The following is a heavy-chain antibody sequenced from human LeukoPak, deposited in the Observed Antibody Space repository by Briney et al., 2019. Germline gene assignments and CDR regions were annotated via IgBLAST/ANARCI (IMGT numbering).Heavy chain of an antibody. J-gene: IGHJ4*02. D-gene: IGHD1-26*01. V-gene: IGHV3-30*02. CDR2: IRYDGSNE. CDR1: GFIFSNYG. CDR3: AKDPTPERRGSYYFDY. Sequence: GGSLRLSCAASGFIFSNYGMHWVRQAPGKGLEWVALIRYDGSNEYYADSVKGRFTISRDNSKNTLYLQMNSLRAEDTAVYYCAKDPTPERRGSYYFDYWGQGTLVTVSS.